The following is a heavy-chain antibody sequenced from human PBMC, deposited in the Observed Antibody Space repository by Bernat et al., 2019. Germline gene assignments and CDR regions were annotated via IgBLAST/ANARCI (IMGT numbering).Heavy chain of an antibody. CDR1: GFTFGDYA. V-gene: IGHV3-49*04. J-gene: IGHJ4*02. CDR2: IRSKAYGGTT. D-gene: IGHD3-10*01. CDR3: TRKYYGSGSYCPHFDY. Sequence: EVQLVESGGGLVQPGRSLRLSCTASGFTFGDYAMSWVRQAPGKGLEWVGFIRSKAYGGTTEYAASVKGRFTISRDDSKSIAYLQMNSLKTEDTAVYYCTRKYYGSGSYCPHFDYWGQGTLVTVSS.